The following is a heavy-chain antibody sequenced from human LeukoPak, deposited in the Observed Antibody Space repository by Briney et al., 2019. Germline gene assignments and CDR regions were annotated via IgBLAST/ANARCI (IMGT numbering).Heavy chain of an antibody. CDR1: GGSFSGYY. Sequence: PSETLSLTCAVYGGSFSGYYWSWIRQPPGKGLEWIGEINHSGSTNYNPSLKSRVTISVDTSKNQFSLKLSSVTAADTAVYYCARGIPRWGQGTLVTVSS. CDR3: ARGIPR. CDR2: INHSGST. V-gene: IGHV4-34*01. J-gene: IGHJ4*02. D-gene: IGHD2-21*01.